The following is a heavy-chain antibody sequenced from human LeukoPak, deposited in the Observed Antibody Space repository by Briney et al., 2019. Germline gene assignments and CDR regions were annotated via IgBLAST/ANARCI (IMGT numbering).Heavy chain of an antibody. CDR2: ISSSSSYI. CDR1: GFTFNRYN. D-gene: IGHD3-22*01. V-gene: IGHV3-21*01. J-gene: IGHJ4*02. CDR3: ARDVDGPYYYDSSGPG. Sequence: PGGSLRLSCAASGFTFNRYNMNWVRRAPGKGLEWVPSISSSSSYIYYADSVKGRFTISRDNAKNSLYLQMNSLRAEDTAVYYCARDVDGPYYYDSSGPGWGQGTLVTVSS.